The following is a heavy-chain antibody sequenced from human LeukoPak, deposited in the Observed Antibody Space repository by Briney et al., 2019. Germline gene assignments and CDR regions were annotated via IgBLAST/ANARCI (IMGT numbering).Heavy chain of an antibody. CDR2: IGGSNGIT. CDR1: GFTFNSYA. J-gene: IGHJ4*02. Sequence: GGSLRLSCAASGFTFNSYAMSWIRQAPGKGLEWVSVIGGSNGITFYVGSVKGRFTISRDNSKDTLYLQMNSLRAEDTAVYYCARNENSGWGYFDYWGQGTLVTVSS. CDR3: ARNENSGWGYFDY. V-gene: IGHV3-23*01. D-gene: IGHD5-12*01.